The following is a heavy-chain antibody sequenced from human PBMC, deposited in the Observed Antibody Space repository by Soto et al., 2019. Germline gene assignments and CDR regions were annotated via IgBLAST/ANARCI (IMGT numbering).Heavy chain of an antibody. Sequence: PGGSLRLSCAASGFTFSSYAMSWVRQAPGKGLEWVSAISGSGGSTYYADPVKGRFTISRDNSKNTLYLQMNSLRAEDTAVYYCAKTYSSSWCFDYWGQGTLVTVSS. CDR2: ISGSGGST. D-gene: IGHD6-13*01. J-gene: IGHJ4*02. CDR1: GFTFSSYA. CDR3: AKTYSSSWCFDY. V-gene: IGHV3-23*01.